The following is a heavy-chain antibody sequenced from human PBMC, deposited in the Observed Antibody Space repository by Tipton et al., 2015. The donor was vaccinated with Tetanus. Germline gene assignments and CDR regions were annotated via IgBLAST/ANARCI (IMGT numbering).Heavy chain of an antibody. CDR1: GYTFAAYG. D-gene: IGHD1-14*01. V-gene: IGHV1-18*01. CDR2: TSAQNGDT. Sequence: QSGAEVKKPGASVKVSCKATGYTFAAYGITWVRQAPGQGLEWMGWTSAQNGDTMYAQGLQGRLTLTTDTSSSTAYMELRNLRSDDTALYFCARDADMWATRKAFDIWGQGTMVTVSS. CDR3: ARDADMWATRKAFDI. J-gene: IGHJ3*02.